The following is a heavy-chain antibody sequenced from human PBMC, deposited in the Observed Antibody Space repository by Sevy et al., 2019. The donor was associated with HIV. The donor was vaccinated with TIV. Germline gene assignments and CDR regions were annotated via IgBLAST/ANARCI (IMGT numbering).Heavy chain of an antibody. Sequence: GESLKISCVASGFTFSNYAIHWVRQAPGKGLQWVASISSRGTYKYYADSMKGRLSISRDDSKNTLYLQMNSLRPEDTALYYGAKIRTPFGGLTEWYDFDFWGQGTMVTVSS. CDR2: ISSRGTYK. D-gene: IGHD3-16*01. J-gene: IGHJ3*01. CDR3: AKIRTPFGGLTEWYDFDF. CDR1: GFTFSNYA. V-gene: IGHV3-30*14.